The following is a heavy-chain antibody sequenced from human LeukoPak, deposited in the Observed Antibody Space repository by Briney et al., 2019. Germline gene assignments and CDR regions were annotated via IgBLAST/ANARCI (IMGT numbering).Heavy chain of an antibody. D-gene: IGHD2-15*01. CDR1: GGSISSSSYY. Sequence: SETLSLTCTVSGGSISSSSYYWGWIRQPPGKGLEWIGSIYYSGSTYYNPSLKSRVTISVDTSKNQFSLKLSSVTAADTAVYYCARGSCSGGSCYSHYWGQGTLVTVSS. CDR2: IYYSGST. CDR3: ARGSCSGGSCYSHY. V-gene: IGHV4-39*01. J-gene: IGHJ4*02.